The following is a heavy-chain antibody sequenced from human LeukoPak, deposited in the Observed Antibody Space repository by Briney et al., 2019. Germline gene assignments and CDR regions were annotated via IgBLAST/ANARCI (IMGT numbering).Heavy chain of an antibody. D-gene: IGHD6-13*01. CDR2: MSGSGGST. Sequence: GGSLRLSCAASGFTFSSYAMSWVRQAPGKGLEWVSAMSGSGGSTYYADSVKGRFTISRDNSKNTLYLQMNSLRAEDTAVYYCARNQYSSWYATPGYWGQGTLVTVSS. V-gene: IGHV3-23*01. CDR1: GFTFSSYA. J-gene: IGHJ4*02. CDR3: ARNQYSSWYATPGY.